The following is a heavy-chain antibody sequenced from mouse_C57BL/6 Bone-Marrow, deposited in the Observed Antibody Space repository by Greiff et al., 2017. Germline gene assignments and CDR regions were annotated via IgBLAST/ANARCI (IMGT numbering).Heavy chain of an antibody. Sequence: EVKLQQSGAELVRPGASVKLSCTASGFNIKDDYMHWVKQRPEQGLEWIGWIDPENGDTEYASKFQGKATITADTSSNTAYLQLSSLTPEDTAVYYGTTNGYYGYAMDYWGQGTSVTVSS. CDR1: GFNIKDDY. D-gene: IGHD2-3*01. V-gene: IGHV14-4*01. CDR3: TTNGYYGYAMDY. J-gene: IGHJ4*01. CDR2: IDPENGDT.